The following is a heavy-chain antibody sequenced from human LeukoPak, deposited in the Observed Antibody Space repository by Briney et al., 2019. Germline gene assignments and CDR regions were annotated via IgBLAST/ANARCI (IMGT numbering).Heavy chain of an antibody. Sequence: GGSLRLSCAASGFTLSSHWMTWARQAPGKGLEWEANINQDGSAKYYVDSVRGRFTISRDNAKNSMHLQMNSLRAEDTAVYYCARWEIRGTAHQLDYWGQGTLVTVSS. CDR1: GFTLSSHW. CDR2: INQDGSAK. V-gene: IGHV3-7*01. J-gene: IGHJ4*02. CDR3: ARWEIRGTAHQLDY. D-gene: IGHD1-7*01.